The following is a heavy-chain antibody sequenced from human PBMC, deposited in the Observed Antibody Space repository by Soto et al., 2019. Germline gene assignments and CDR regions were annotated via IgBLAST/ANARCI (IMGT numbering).Heavy chain of an antibody. J-gene: IGHJ5*02. CDR2: IIPIFGTA. CDR3: ARDVSRGDFFPPSWFDP. V-gene: IGHV1-69*01. D-gene: IGHD3-3*01. CDR1: GGTFSSYA. Sequence: QVQLVQSGAEVKKPGSSVKVSCKASGGTFSSYAISWVRQAPGQGLEWMGGIIPIFGTANYAQKFQGRVTITADESTSTAYMELSSLRSEDTAVYYCARDVSRGDFFPPSWFDPWGQGTLVTVS.